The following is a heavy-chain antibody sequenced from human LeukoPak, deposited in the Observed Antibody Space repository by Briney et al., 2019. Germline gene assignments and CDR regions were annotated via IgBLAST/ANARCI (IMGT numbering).Heavy chain of an antibody. V-gene: IGHV1-18*04. CDR2: ISASNGNT. CDR1: GYTFTSYG. Sequence: ASVKVSCKASGYTFTSYGISWVRQSPGQGLEWMGWISASNGNTKYSEKFQGRLTLTTDTSTSTGYMELRSLRSDDTAVYYSAKDSGNDLDLLDYWGQGTLVTVSS. D-gene: IGHD5-12*01. J-gene: IGHJ4*02. CDR3: AKDSGNDLDLLDY.